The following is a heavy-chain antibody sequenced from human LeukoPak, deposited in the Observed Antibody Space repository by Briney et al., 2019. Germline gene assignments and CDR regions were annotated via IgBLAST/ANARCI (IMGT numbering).Heavy chain of an antibody. V-gene: IGHV3-23*01. CDR2: ISNSGGTT. Sequence: GGSLRLSCATSGLTFGNYAMSWVRQAPGKGLEWVSCISNSGGTTYHADSVKGRFAISRDTSKNTLYLQMNSLRVEDTAVYYCAKTSPGYTYGLLDYWGQGTLVTVSS. D-gene: IGHD5-18*01. CDR1: GLTFGNYA. CDR3: AKTSPGYTYGLLDY. J-gene: IGHJ4*02.